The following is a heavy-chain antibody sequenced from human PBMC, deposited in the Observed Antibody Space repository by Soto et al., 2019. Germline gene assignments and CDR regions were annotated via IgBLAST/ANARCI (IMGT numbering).Heavy chain of an antibody. CDR2: INPNSGGT. CDR1: GYTFTGYY. CDR3: ARDNYDFWSGYRQNYGLHV. J-gene: IGHJ6*01. Sequence: ASVKVSCKASGYTFTGYYMHWVRQAPGQGLEWMGWINPNSGGTDYAQKFQGRVTMTRDTSISTAYMELSRLRSDDTAVYYCARDNYDFWSGYRQNYGLHVWGQGTTVTVSS. V-gene: IGHV1-2*02. D-gene: IGHD3-3*01.